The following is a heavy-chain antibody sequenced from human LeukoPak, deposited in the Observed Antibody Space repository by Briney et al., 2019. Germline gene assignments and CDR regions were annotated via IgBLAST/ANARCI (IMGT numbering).Heavy chain of an antibody. CDR2: IKQDGSEK. CDR1: GFTFSTYW. Sequence: GGSLRLSCAASGFTFSTYWMTWVRQAPGKGLEWVANIKQDGSEKYYVDSVKGRFTISRDNAKNSLYLQMNSLRAEDTALYYCAKPVAGLYYYYMDVWGKGTTVTVSS. V-gene: IGHV3-7*03. D-gene: IGHD6-19*01. J-gene: IGHJ6*03. CDR3: AKPVAGLYYYYMDV.